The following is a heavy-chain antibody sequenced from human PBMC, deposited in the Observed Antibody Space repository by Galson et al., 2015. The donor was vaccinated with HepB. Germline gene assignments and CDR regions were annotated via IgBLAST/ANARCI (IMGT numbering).Heavy chain of an antibody. J-gene: IGHJ4*02. V-gene: IGHV3-7*01. CDR2: INGDGSAK. Sequence: SLRLSCAASGFSFSNSWMDWVRQAPGKGLQWVANINGDGSAKNYVDSVKGRFTISRDNGDNSLYLQMNSLRVEDTGVYYCSFRLDYWGQGALVTVSS. CDR1: GFSFSNSW. D-gene: IGHD3-16*02. CDR3: SFRLDY.